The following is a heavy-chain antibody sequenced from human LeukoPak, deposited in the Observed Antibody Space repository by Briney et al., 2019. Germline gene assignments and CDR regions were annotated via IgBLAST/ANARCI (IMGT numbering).Heavy chain of an antibody. D-gene: IGHD3-16*02. CDR2: IRYDESNK. Sequence: GGSLRLSCAASGFTFSSYGMHWVRQAPGKGLEWVAFIRYDESNKYYAESVKGRFTIARDNSKNTLYLQMNSLRAEDTAVYYCAKIVSWGQGTLVTVSS. J-gene: IGHJ4*02. CDR1: GFTFSSYG. V-gene: IGHV3-30*02. CDR3: AKIVS.